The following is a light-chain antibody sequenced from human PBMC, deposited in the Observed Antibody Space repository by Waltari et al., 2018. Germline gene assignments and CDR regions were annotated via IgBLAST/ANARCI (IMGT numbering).Light chain of an antibody. Sequence: QSVLTQPPSVSGAPGQRVTISCSGSGPHIGAGCDVPWYRQLPGKAPTLLIYGVNTRPPGVSDRFSGSQFDTSASLAIAGLQADDEADYYCQSYDTTLSVVFGGGTKLTVL. V-gene: IGLV1-40*01. CDR2: GVN. J-gene: IGLJ2*01. CDR1: GPHIGAGCD. CDR3: QSYDTTLSVV.